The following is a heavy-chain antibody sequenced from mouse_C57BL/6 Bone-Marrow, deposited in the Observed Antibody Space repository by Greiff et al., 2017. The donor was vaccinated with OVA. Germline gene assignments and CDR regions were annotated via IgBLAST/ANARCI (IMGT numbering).Heavy chain of an antibody. CDR1: GYTFTSYW. CDR2: IDPSDSET. J-gene: IGHJ4*01. CDR3: AREEGYGNYGAMDY. Sequence: QVQLQQPGAELVRPGSSVKLSCKASGYTFTSYWMHWVKQRPIQGLEWIGNIDPSDSETHYNQKFKDKATLTVDKSSSPAYMQLSSLTSEDSAVYYCAREEGYGNYGAMDYWGQGTSVTVSS. V-gene: IGHV1-52*01. D-gene: IGHD2-10*02.